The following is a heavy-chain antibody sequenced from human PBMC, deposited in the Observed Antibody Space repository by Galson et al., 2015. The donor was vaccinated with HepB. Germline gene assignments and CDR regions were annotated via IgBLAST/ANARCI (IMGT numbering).Heavy chain of an antibody. D-gene: IGHD3-10*02. V-gene: IGHV3-23*01. CDR3: ATYVQTGMDV. CDR1: GFTFRNFA. J-gene: IGHJ6*02. Sequence: SLRLSCAASGFTFRNFAMKWVRQAPGKGLEWVSVIGPDSRNIHYADSVRGRFTISRDDAKNMVYLEMNSQRVEDTAVYYCATYVQTGMDVWGQGTRVTASS. CDR2: IGPDSRNI.